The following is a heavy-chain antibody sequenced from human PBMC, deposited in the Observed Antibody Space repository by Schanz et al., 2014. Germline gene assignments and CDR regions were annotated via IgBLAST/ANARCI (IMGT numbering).Heavy chain of an antibody. CDR1: GYTLTTYG. CDR2: ISAYNGNT. J-gene: IGHJ6*02. Sequence: QVQLVQSGAEVKKPGASVKVSCKASGYTLTTYGISWVRQAPGQGLEWMGWISAYNGNTNYAQKLQGRVTMTTDTSTSTAYMELRSLRSDDTAVYYCARDNLVSSSWYNYYGMDVWGQGTTVTVSS. CDR3: ARDNLVSSSWYNYYGMDV. V-gene: IGHV1-18*04. D-gene: IGHD6-13*01.